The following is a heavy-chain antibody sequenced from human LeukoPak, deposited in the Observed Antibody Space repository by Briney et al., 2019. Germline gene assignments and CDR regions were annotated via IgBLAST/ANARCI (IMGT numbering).Heavy chain of an antibody. D-gene: IGHD3-16*01. J-gene: IGHJ4*02. CDR1: GGSISDYY. Sequence: SETLSLTCTVSGGSISDYYRGWIRQTPGKGLEWIGYFYNSGSSTYNPSLKSRVTISVDTSKEQFSLKVNSVTAADTAVYYCTRGAGWLIDYWGQGILVTVSS. CDR2: FYNSGSS. V-gene: IGHV4-59*01. CDR3: TRGAGWLIDY.